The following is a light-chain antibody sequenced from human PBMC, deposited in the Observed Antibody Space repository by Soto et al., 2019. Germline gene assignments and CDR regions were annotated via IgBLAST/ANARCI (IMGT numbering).Light chain of an antibody. Sequence: QSALTQPASVSGSPGQSITISCTGTSSDVGNYNLVSWYQQHPGKAPKLMIYEGSKRPSGVSNRFSGAKSGNTASLTISGLQAEDEADYYCCSYAGSRGLVFGGGTKLTVL. CDR2: EGS. J-gene: IGLJ2*01. CDR1: SSDVGNYNL. CDR3: CSYAGSRGLV. V-gene: IGLV2-23*01.